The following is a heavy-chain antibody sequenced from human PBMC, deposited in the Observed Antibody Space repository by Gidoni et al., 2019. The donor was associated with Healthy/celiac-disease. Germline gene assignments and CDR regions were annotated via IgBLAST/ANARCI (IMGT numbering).Heavy chain of an antibody. J-gene: IGHJ6*02. CDR2: IVVGSGNT. D-gene: IGHD3-16*02. CDR1: GVTFTSPA. Sequence: QIQLVQSGPQVKKPGTSVKVSCKASGVTFTSPAVQWGRQARGQRLEWIGWIVVGSGNTNYAQKFQERVTITRDMSTSTAYMELSSLRSEDTAVYYCAARGYVWGSYRYGSNYAMDVWGQGTTVTVSS. V-gene: IGHV1-58*01. CDR3: AARGYVWGSYRYGSNYAMDV.